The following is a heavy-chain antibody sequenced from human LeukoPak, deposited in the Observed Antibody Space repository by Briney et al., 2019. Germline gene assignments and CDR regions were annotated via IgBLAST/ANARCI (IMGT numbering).Heavy chain of an antibody. D-gene: IGHD6-13*01. CDR2: IYHSGST. CDR3: ARGDSSSWAFDY. J-gene: IGHJ4*02. Sequence: SQTLSLTCAVSGGSISSDGYSWSWIRQPPGKGLEWIGHIYHSGSTYYNPSLKSRVTISVDRSKNQFSLKLSSVTAADTAVYYCARGDSSSWAFDYWGQGTLVTVSS. V-gene: IGHV4-30-2*01. CDR1: GGSISSDGYS.